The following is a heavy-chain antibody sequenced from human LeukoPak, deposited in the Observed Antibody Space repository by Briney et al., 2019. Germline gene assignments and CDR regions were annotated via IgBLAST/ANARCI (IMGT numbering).Heavy chain of an antibody. CDR1: GYTFNSYG. Sequence: ASVKVSCKASGYTFNSYGISWVRQAPGQGVEWMGWISAYNGNINYAQRFQGRLTMTTDTSTSTAYMELRSLRSDDTAVYYCARDTYYHDSSGFFDYWGQGTLVTVSS. J-gene: IGHJ4*02. CDR3: ARDTYYHDSSGFFDY. V-gene: IGHV1-18*01. CDR2: ISAYNGNI. D-gene: IGHD3-22*01.